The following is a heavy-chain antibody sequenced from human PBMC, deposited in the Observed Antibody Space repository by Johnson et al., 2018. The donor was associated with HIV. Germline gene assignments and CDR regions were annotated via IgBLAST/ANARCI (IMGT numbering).Heavy chain of an antibody. J-gene: IGHJ3*02. D-gene: IGHD3-22*01. CDR3: AKDTGAYYDTFLAFDI. CDR2: ISGGGGST. V-gene: IGHV3-23*04. CDR1: AFTFSTYA. Sequence: VQLVESGGGVVQPGRSLRLSCAASAFTFSTYAMSWVRQAPGRGLEWVSAISGGGGSTYYADSVKGRFTISRDNSKNTLYLEMNSLRAEDTAVYYCAKDTGAYYDTFLAFDIWGQGTMVTVSS.